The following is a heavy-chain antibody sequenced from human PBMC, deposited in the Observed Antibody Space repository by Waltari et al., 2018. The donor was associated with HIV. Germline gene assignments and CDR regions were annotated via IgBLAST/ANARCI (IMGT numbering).Heavy chain of an antibody. CDR2: ISSSGSTI. CDR3: VRDPKTSWGELDY. J-gene: IGHJ4*02. CDR1: GFVFSSYS. D-gene: IGHD3-16*01. Sequence: EVQLVESGGGLVQPEESLRLSCAASGFVFSSYSMNWVRQAPGEGLEGISLISSSGSTIYYADFVKGRFTVSRDNAENSLYLQMNSLRDEDTAMYYCVRDPKTSWGELDYWGQGTLVAVSS. V-gene: IGHV3-48*02.